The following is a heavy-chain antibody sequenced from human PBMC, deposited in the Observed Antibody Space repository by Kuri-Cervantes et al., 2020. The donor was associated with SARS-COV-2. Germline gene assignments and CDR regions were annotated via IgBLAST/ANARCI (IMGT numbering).Heavy chain of an antibody. J-gene: IGHJ6*02. CDR3: AKDIVLMVYAIKVMGYYYYGMDV. D-gene: IGHD2-8*01. CDR2: ISSDGKNK. CDR1: GFNFSTTD. V-gene: IGHV3-30*18. Sequence: GGSLRLSCVASGFNFSTTDMHWVRQAPGKGLEWVTFISSDGKNKKCMASGKGRFTISRDNSQNTLHLQMNRLRAEDTAVYYCAKDIVLMVYAIKVMGYYYYGMDVWGQAST.